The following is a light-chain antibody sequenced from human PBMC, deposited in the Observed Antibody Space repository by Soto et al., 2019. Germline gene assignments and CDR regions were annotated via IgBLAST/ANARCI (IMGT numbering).Light chain of an antibody. V-gene: IGLV4-69*01. CDR2: LHRDGSH. Sequence: QSVLTQSPSASASLGASVKLTCTLSSGHSDYGIAWHQQQPDKGPRFLMKLHRDGSHNPGDGIPDSCSGSSSGAKRYLFISSLQSDDEADYSCQTWDTVVVFGGGTKLTVL. CDR3: QTWDTVVV. J-gene: IGLJ2*01. CDR1: SGHSDYG.